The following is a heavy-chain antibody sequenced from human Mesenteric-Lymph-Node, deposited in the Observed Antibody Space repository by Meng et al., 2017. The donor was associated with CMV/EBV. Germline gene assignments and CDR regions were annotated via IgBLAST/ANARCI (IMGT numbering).Heavy chain of an antibody. CDR1: GFTFSSYA. CDR3: AKDIRTISAFDI. V-gene: IGHV3-23*01. CDR2: ITATGDHT. J-gene: IGHJ3*02. D-gene: IGHD1/OR15-1a*01. Sequence: GESLKISCAASGFTFSSYAMSWVRQAPGKGLEWVSVITATGDHTNYADSVRGRYTISRDNSKKLLYLQMNSLRAEDTAVYYCAKDIRTISAFDIWGQGTMVTVSS.